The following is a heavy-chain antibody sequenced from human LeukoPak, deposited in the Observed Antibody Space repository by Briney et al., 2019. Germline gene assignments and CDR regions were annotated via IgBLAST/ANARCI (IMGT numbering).Heavy chain of an antibody. J-gene: IGHJ3*02. CDR3: ARVKRVGATRLISAFDI. Sequence: SETLSLTCTVSGGSISSGGYYWSWIRQHPGKGLEWIGYVCHDGGTSYNPSLKSRVTVAIDTSKNQFSLKLNSVTAADTAVYYCARVKRVGATRLISAFDIWGQGTMVTVSS. V-gene: IGHV4-31*03. CDR2: VCHDGGT. CDR1: GGSISSGGYY. D-gene: IGHD1-26*01.